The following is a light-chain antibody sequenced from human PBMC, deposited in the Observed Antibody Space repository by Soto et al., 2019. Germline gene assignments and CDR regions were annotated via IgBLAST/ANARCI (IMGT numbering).Light chain of an antibody. J-gene: IGKJ1*01. Sequence: DIHMTESPSTLSASVGDRVTITCRASASISSWLALYQQQPGKAPKLLIYKSSILENGVPSRFSGGGSGTEFTLTISSLQPDDFATYYCQQYGAFGQGTKVDIK. CDR3: QQYGA. CDR2: KSS. V-gene: IGKV1-5*03. CDR1: ASISSW.